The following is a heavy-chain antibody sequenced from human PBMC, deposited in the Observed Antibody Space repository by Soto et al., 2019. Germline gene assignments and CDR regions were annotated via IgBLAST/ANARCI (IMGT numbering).Heavy chain of an antibody. J-gene: IGHJ4*02. D-gene: IGHD3-9*01. V-gene: IGHV4-39*01. CDR1: GGSISSSSYY. CDR3: ARRTRHYDILTGLSGYFDH. CDR2: IYYSGSTYYNPSSGST. Sequence: SETLSLTCTVSGGSISSSSYYWGWIRQPPGKGLEWIGSIYYSGSTYYNPSSGSTYYNPSLKSRVTISVDTSKNQFSLKLSSVTAADTAVYYCARRTRHYDILTGLSGYFDHWGQGTLVTVSS.